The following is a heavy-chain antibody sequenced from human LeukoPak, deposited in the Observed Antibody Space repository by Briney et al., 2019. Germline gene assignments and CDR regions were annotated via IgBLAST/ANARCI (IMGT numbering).Heavy chain of an antibody. Sequence: SETLSLTCTVSAGSISSRSYYWGWIRQPPGKGLEWIANIYYSGDTYYNPSLKNRVTISVDTSKNQFSLKLSSVAAADTAVYYCARDRSRWDLLPFDSWGQGTLVTVSS. CDR2: IYYSGDT. J-gene: IGHJ4*02. CDR1: AGSISSRSYY. D-gene: IGHD1-26*01. V-gene: IGHV4-39*07. CDR3: ARDRSRWDLLPFDS.